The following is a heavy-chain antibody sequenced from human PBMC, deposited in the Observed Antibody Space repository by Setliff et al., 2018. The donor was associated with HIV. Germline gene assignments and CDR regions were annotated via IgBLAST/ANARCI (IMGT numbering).Heavy chain of an antibody. J-gene: IGHJ5*02. D-gene: IGHD4-17*01. CDR2: IFFSGST. Sequence: SETLSLTCTVSGGSLSTSSFYWGWIRQPPGKRLEWIGSIFFSGSTYYNPSLKRRVTISVDTSKNQFSVKLSSVTAADTAIYYCARHRSYGDYDPNGFDPWGRGTLVTVSS. CDR3: ARHRSYGDYDPNGFDP. CDR1: GGSLSTSSFY. V-gene: IGHV4-39*01.